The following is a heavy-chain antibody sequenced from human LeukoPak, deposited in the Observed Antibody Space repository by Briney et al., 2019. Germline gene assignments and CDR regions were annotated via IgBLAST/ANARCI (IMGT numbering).Heavy chain of an antibody. CDR1: GFTFSTYR. CDR2: IRSDGSST. D-gene: IGHD6-25*01. Sequence: GGSLRLSCAASGFTFSTYRMHWVRQAPGKGLLWVSGIRSDGSSTIYADSVKGRFTISRDNARNTLYLQVNSLRAEDTAVYYCARDSSGWGFDYWGQGSLVTVSS. CDR3: ARDSSGWGFDY. J-gene: IGHJ4*02. V-gene: IGHV3-74*01.